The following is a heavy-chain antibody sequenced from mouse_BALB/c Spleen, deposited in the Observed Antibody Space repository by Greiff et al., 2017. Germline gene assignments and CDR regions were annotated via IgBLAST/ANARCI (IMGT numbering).Heavy chain of an antibody. CDR3: ARGGGAY. Sequence: EVMLVESGGGLVQPGGSLRLSCATSGFTFTDYYMSWVRQPPGKALEWLGFIRNKANGYTTEYSASVKGRFTISRDNSQSILYLQMNTLRAEDSATYYCARGGGAYWGQGTLVTVSA. CDR2: IRNKANGYTT. J-gene: IGHJ3*01. V-gene: IGHV7-3*02. CDR1: GFTFTDYY.